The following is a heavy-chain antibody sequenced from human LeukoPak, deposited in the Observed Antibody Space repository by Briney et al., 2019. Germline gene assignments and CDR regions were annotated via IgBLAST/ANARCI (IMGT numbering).Heavy chain of an antibody. Sequence: GGSLRLSCAASGFTFSSYAMSWVRQAPGKGLEWVSAISGSGGSTYYADSVKGRFTISRDNSKNTLYLQMNSLRAEDTAVYYCAKDLVIVVVRPNYYFDYWGQGTLVTVST. CDR3: AKDLVIVVVRPNYYFDY. D-gene: IGHD3-22*01. CDR1: GFTFSSYA. V-gene: IGHV3-23*01. CDR2: ISGSGGST. J-gene: IGHJ4*02.